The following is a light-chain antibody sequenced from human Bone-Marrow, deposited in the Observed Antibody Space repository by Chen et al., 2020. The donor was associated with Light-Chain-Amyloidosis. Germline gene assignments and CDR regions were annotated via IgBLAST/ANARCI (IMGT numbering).Light chain of an antibody. CDR2: TTN. V-gene: IGLV7-43*01. CDR3: LLFYSGAWV. Sequence: QTVVTQEPSLTVSPGGTVTLTCASSTGAVTSTHYPNWFQQKPGPAPRALIYTTNNKHSCTPARFSGSLLGGIAALTLSGVQPEDEAEYYCLLFYSGAWVFGGGTKLTVL. J-gene: IGLJ3*02. CDR1: TGAVTSTHY.